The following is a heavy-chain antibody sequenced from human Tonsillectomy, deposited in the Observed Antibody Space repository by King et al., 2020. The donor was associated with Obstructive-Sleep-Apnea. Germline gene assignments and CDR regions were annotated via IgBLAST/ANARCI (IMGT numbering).Heavy chain of an antibody. CDR3: ACRVGLDN. D-gene: IGHD1-26*01. Sequence: VQLVESGGGLVQPGGSLRLSCAASGFTFSDYTMHWVRQAPGKGLEWVSSMSSISTIHYADSVKGRFTISKDEAKNSLYLQMNGLRAEDTAVYYYACRVGLDNWGQGTLVTVSS. CDR2: MSSISTI. J-gene: IGHJ4*02. CDR1: GFTFSDYT. V-gene: IGHV3-69-1*01.